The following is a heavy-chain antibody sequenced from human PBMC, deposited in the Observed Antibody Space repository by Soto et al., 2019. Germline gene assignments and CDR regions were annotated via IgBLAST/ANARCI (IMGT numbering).Heavy chain of an antibody. V-gene: IGHV4-59*08. CDR3: ARLGYYDSSGYVHAFDI. Sequence: LSLTCTVSGGSISSYYWSWIRQPPGKGLEWIGYIYYSGSTNYNPSLKSRVTISVDTSKNQFSLKLSSVTAADTAVYYCARLGYYDSSGYVHAFDIWGQGTMVTVSS. CDR1: GGSISSYY. J-gene: IGHJ3*02. D-gene: IGHD3-22*01. CDR2: IYYSGST.